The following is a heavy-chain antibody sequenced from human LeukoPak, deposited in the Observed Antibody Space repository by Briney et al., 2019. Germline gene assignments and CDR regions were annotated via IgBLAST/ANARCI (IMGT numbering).Heavy chain of an antibody. CDR3: RRTVRDSTSYYSYFDY. CDR2: IYPSDLET. CDR1: GSTFTTYG. J-gene: IGHJ4*02. Sequence: GHPRKISSKGPGSTFTTYGIAWVRQMPGKGLGWMGGIYPSDLETRYFPSFQAQVTISADKSISTAYRQWSSLKAADTAINYCRRTVRDSTSYYSYFDYWGQGSLVTVP. V-gene: IGHV5-51*01. D-gene: IGHD3-22*01.